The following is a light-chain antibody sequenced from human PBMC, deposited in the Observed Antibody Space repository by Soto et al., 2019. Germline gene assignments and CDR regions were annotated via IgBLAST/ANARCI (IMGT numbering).Light chain of an antibody. CDR1: QSVSSY. Sequence: EIVLTQSPATLSLSPGERATLSCRASQSVSSYLAWYQQKPGQAPRLLIYDASNRATGIPARFSGSGSGTDFTLTISSLEPEDFSVYYCQQRSNWPPSFGQVTKREIK. J-gene: IGKJ2*01. V-gene: IGKV3-11*01. CDR2: DAS. CDR3: QQRSNWPPS.